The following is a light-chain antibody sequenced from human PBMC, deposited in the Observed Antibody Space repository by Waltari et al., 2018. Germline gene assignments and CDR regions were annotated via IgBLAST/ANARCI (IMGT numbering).Light chain of an antibody. CDR3: SSYGGRNNLL. J-gene: IGLJ3*02. CDR2: EVT. Sequence: QSALTQPPSASGSPGQSVTISCTGTSSDIGGFNYVAWYQQNPGQAPKLLIYEVTKRPSWFPDRFSVAKSGNTASLTVSGLQAEDEAEYYCSSYGGRNNLLFGEGTKLTVL. CDR1: SSDIGGFNY. V-gene: IGLV2-8*01.